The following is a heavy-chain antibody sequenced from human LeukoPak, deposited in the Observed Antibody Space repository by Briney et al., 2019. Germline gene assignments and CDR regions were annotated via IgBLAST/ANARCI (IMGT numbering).Heavy chain of an antibody. V-gene: IGHV3-30*13. CDR1: GFTFSSYG. CDR2: ISYDGGEA. CDR3: GAGPAGCGKDCNTIYRYYQH. D-gene: IGHD2-21*01. J-gene: IGHJ1*01. Sequence: PGRSLRLSCAASGFTFSSYGMHWVRQAPGKGLEWVAVISYDGGEAYYADSVKGRFIIFRDNSMNSLYLQMNSLRDEDTAVYYCGAGPAGCGKDCNTIYRYYQHWGQGTLVTVSS.